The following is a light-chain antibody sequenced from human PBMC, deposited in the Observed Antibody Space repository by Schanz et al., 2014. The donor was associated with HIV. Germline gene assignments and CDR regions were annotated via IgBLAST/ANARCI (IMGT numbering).Light chain of an antibody. CDR2: DVN. CDR1: SDDIGYYDL. V-gene: IGLV2-14*03. J-gene: IGLJ2*01. Sequence: QSALTQPASVSGSPGQSITISCTGTSDDIGYYDLVSWYQHHPGKAPKLMIYDVNHRPSGVSPRFAGAKSGNTASLTISGLQAEDEADYYCSSYTSSSTRVVFGGGTQLTVL. CDR3: SSYTSSSTRVV.